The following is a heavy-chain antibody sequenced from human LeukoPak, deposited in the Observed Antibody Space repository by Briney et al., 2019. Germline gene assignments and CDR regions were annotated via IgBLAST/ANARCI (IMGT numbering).Heavy chain of an antibody. D-gene: IGHD2-2*01. J-gene: IGHJ5*02. Sequence: GASVKVSCKVSGYTLTELSMHWVRQAPGQGLEWMGIINPSGGSTSYAQKFQGRVTMTRDMSTSTVYMELSSLRSEDTAVYYCARGYCSSTSCYFWFDPWGQGTLVTVSS. V-gene: IGHV1-46*01. CDR3: ARGYCSSTSCYFWFDP. CDR2: INPSGGST. CDR1: GYTLTELS.